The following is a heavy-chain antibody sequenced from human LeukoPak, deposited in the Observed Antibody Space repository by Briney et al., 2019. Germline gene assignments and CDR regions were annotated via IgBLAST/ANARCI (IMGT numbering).Heavy chain of an antibody. CDR3: SRSGPGSCSGGSCYSNY. CDR2: ISAYNGNT. D-gene: IGHD2-15*01. V-gene: IGHV1-18*01. CDR1: GYTFTNFG. Sequence: ASVKVSCKASGYTFTNFGISWARQAPGQGLEWMGWISAYNGNTNYAQRLQGRITMTTDTSTNTAYMELRSLRSDDTAVYYCSRSGPGSCSGGSCYSNYWGQGTLVTVSS. J-gene: IGHJ4*02.